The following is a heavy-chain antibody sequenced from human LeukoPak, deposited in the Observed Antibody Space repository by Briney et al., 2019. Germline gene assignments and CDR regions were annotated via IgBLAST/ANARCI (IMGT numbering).Heavy chain of an antibody. CDR2: IAYDGSRA. CDR3: TRYNNDHFDY. D-gene: IGHD1-14*01. V-gene: IGHV3-33*08. Sequence: GESLRLSCAASGFTFSAHGMHWFRQTPGKGLEWVAVIAYDGSRAFYADSVKGRFTISRDNSKNTMSVQMDDLRAEDTAVYYCTRYNNDHFDYWGQGTLVTVSS. CDR1: GFTFSAHG. J-gene: IGHJ4*02.